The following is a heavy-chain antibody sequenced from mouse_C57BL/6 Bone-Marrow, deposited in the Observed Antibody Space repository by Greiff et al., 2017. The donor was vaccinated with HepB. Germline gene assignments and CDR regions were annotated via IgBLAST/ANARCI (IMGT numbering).Heavy chain of an antibody. V-gene: IGHV1-15*01. J-gene: IGHJ3*01. D-gene: IGHD1-1*01. CDR3: TDYYGSRAWFAY. CDR1: GYTFTDYE. Sequence: QVQLQQSGAELVRPGASVTLSCKASGYTFTDYEMHWVKRTPVHGLEWIGAIDPETGGTAYNQKFKGKAILTADKSSSTAYMELRSLTSEDSAVYYCTDYYGSRAWFAYWGQGTLVTVSA. CDR2: IDPETGGT.